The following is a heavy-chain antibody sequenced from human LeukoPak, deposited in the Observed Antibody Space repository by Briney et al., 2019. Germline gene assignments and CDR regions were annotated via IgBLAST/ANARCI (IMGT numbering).Heavy chain of an antibody. Sequence: SVKVSCKASGYTFTYRYLHWVRQAPGQALEWMGWITPSNGNTNYAQKFQDRVTITRDRSMSTAYMELSSLRSEDTAMYYCARYVAGTMIAFDIWGQGTMVTVSS. CDR3: ARYVAGTMIAFDI. V-gene: IGHV1-45*02. CDR2: ITPSNGNT. J-gene: IGHJ3*02. D-gene: IGHD6-19*01. CDR1: GYTFTYRY.